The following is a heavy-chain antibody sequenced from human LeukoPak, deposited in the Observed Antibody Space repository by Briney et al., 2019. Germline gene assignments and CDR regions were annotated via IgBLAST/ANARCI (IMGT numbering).Heavy chain of an antibody. V-gene: IGHV1-69*01. CDR2: IIPIFGTP. Sequence: ASVKVSCKASGGTFSSYAISWVRQAPGQGLEWMGGIIPIFGTPNYAQKFQGRVTITADESTSTAYMELSSLRSEDTAVYYCARGAVVVVAPRPYYFDYWGQGTLVTVSS. CDR1: GGTFSSYA. CDR3: ARGAVVVVAPRPYYFDY. J-gene: IGHJ4*02. D-gene: IGHD2-15*01.